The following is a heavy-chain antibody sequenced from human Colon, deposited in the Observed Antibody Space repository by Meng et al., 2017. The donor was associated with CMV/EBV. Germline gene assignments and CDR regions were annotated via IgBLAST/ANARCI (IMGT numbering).Heavy chain of an antibody. Sequence: GESLKISCTASGFTFGDYAMSWVRQAPGKGLEWVGFIRSKAYGGTTESAASGKGRFTIARYDSKSIAYLQMNSLKPEDTAVYYCTGGVSYPWGQGTLVTVSS. V-gene: IGHV3-49*04. D-gene: IGHD2-8*01. CDR2: IRSKAYGGTT. J-gene: IGHJ4*02. CDR1: GFTFGDYA. CDR3: TGGVSYP.